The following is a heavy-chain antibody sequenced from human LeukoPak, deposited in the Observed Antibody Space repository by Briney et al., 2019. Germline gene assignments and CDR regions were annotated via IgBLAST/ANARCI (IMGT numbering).Heavy chain of an antibody. D-gene: IGHD6-13*01. Sequence: GGSLRLSCSASGFTFSGHWMSWVRQAPGKGLEWVANMKTDGNEIYYVDSVKRRFTIYRENAKNSLYLQMNSLRAEDTAVYYCAREGSSRYLNWFDPWGQGTLVTVSS. CDR1: GFTFSGHW. CDR3: AREGSSRYLNWFDP. J-gene: IGHJ5*02. V-gene: IGHV3-7*03. CDR2: MKTDGNEI.